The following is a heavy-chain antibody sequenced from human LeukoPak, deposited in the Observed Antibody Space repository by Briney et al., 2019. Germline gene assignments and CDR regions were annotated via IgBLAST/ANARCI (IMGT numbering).Heavy chain of an antibody. J-gene: IGHJ1*01. D-gene: IGHD3-22*01. V-gene: IGHV3-9*01. CDR2: ISWNSGSI. Sequence: PGGSLRLSCAASGFTFDDYAMHWVRQAPGKGLEWVSGISWNSGSIGYADSVKGRFTISRDNAKNSLYLQMNSLRAEDTAVYYCAGRITMIVVGQARAEYFQHWGQGTLVTVSS. CDR1: GFTFDDYA. CDR3: AGRITMIVVGQARAEYFQH.